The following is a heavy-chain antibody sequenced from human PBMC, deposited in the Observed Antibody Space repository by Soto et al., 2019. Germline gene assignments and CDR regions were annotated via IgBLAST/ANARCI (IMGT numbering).Heavy chain of an antibody. CDR3: ARERVSWFGDLLPLGLDV. Sequence: PSETLSLTCAISGDSINSSHSWTWVRQPPGKGLEWIGEAHHGGTNSNPSLKTRVTILLEKSKNQFSLKLNSVTAADTAIYYCARERVSWFGDLLPLGLDVWGQGXMVTVYS. CDR1: GDSINSSHS. CDR2: AHHGGT. J-gene: IGHJ6*02. V-gene: IGHV4-4*02. D-gene: IGHD3-10*01.